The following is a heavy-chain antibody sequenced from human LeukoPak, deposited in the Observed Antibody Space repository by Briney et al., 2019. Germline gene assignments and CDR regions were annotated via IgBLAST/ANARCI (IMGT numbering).Heavy chain of an antibody. V-gene: IGHV4-59*08. Sequence: SETLSLTCTVSGGSVSSYSWSWIRQPPGKGLEWIGYIYYSGTTNYSPSLKSRVTISVDTSKDQFSLKLTSVTAADTAVYYCARRGDSDWPTYSFDYWGQGILVTVSS. J-gene: IGHJ4*02. CDR1: GGSVSSYS. CDR2: IYYSGTT. D-gene: IGHD6-19*01. CDR3: ARRGDSDWPTYSFDY.